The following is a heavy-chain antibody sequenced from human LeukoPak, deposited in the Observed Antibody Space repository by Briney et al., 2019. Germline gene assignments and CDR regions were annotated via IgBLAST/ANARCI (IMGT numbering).Heavy chain of an antibody. CDR3: AKNKRIRLGELSLSYYFDY. V-gene: IGHV3-23*01. CDR2: ISGSGGST. Sequence: QPGGSLRLSCAASGFTFSSYAMSWVRQAPGKGLEWVSAISGSGGSTYYADSVKSRFTISRDNSKNTLYLQMNSLRAEDTAVYYCAKNKRIRLGELSLSYYFDYWGQGTLVTVSS. D-gene: IGHD3-16*02. CDR1: GFTFSSYA. J-gene: IGHJ4*02.